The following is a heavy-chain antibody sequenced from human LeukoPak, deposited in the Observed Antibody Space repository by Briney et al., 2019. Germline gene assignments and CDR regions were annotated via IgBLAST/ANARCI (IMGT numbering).Heavy chain of an antibody. CDR2: MNPNSDNT. Sequence: VASVKVSCKASGYTFTSYDINWVRQATGQGLEWMGWMNPNSDNTGYAQKFQGRVTMTRNTSISTAYMELSSLRSEDTAVYYCARGSSWELGGDAFDIWGQGTMVTVSS. J-gene: IGHJ3*02. CDR3: ARGSSWELGGDAFDI. CDR1: GYTFTSYD. V-gene: IGHV1-8*01. D-gene: IGHD1-26*01.